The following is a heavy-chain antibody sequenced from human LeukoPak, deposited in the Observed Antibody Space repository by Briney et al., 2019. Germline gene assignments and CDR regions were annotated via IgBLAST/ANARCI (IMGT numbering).Heavy chain of an antibody. CDR1: GFTLSSYW. J-gene: IGHJ4*02. Sequence: GGSLRLSCAASGFTLSSYWMNWVRQAPGKGLEWVANIKQDGREKYYVDSVKGRFTISRDNAKNSLYLQMNSLSAEDTAVYYCARDLAYPHRFDFWGQGTLVTVSS. V-gene: IGHV3-7*01. CDR3: ARDLAYPHRFDF. D-gene: IGHD3-16*01. CDR2: IKQDGREK.